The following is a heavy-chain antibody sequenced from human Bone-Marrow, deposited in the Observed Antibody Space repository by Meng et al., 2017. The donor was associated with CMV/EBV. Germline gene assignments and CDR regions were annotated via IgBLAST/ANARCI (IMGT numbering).Heavy chain of an antibody. J-gene: IGHJ6*02. D-gene: IGHD2-2*01. CDR3: ARGYCSSTSCYFWVDV. CDR2: ISSSSSYI. V-gene: IGHV3-21*01. Sequence: GESLKISCAASGFTFSSYSTNWVRQAPGKGLEWVSSISSSSSYIYYADSVKGRFTISRDNAKNSLYLQMNSLRAEDTAVYYCARGYCSSTSCYFWVDVWGQGTTVTVSS. CDR1: GFTFSSYS.